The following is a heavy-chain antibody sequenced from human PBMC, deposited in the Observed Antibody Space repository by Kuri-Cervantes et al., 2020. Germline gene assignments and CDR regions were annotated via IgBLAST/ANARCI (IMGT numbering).Heavy chain of an antibody. CDR3: ARAVGMATTLDY. J-gene: IGHJ4*02. CDR2: FFYSGST. V-gene: IGHV4-59*11. Sequence: SETLSLTCTVSGDSITTHYWSWIRQPPGRGLEWIGYFFYSGSTGYNPSLNSRVTISLETSKNQFSLKLSSVTAADTAVYYCARAVGMATTLDYWGQGTLVTVSS. D-gene: IGHD5-12*01. CDR1: GDSITTHY.